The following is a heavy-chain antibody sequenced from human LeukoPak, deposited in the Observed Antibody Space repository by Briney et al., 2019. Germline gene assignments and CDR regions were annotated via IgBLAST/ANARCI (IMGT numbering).Heavy chain of an antibody. D-gene: IGHD3-10*01. CDR1: GGSISSGDYY. CDR3: ARERWFGELLSGDY. V-gene: IGHV4-30-4*01. CDR2: IYYSGST. Sequence: SETLSLTCTVSGGSISSGDYYWSWIRQPPGKGLEWIGYIYYSGSTYYNPSLKSRVTISVDTSKNQFSLKLSSVTAVDTAVYYCARERWFGELLSGDYWGQGTLVTVSS. J-gene: IGHJ4*02.